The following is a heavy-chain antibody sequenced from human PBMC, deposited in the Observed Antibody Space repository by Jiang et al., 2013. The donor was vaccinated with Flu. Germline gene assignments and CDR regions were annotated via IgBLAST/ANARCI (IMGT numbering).Heavy chain of an antibody. V-gene: IGHV4-34*01. J-gene: IGHJ5*02. D-gene: IGHD6-13*01. Sequence: LLKPSETLSLTCAVYGGSLRGHHWSWIRQPPGKGLEWIGEINHSGSTNYNPSLKSRVTISVDTSKNQFSLKLSSVTAADTAVYYCARVGQQLTNWFDPWGQGTLVTVSS. CDR3: ARVGQQLTNWFDP. CDR1: GGSLRGHH. CDR2: INHSGST.